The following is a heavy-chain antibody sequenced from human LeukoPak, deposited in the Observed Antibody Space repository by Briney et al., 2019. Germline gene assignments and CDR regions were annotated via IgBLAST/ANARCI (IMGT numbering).Heavy chain of an antibody. D-gene: IGHD6-13*01. J-gene: IGHJ4*02. CDR3: WGTMSSSRLYVFGY. CDR2: IIPIFGTA. Sequence: ASVKVSCKASGGTFISYAISWVRQAPGQGLEWMGGIIPIFGTANYAQKFQGRVTITADESTSTAYMELSSLRSEDTAVYYCWGTMSSSRLYVFGYWGQGTLVTVSS. V-gene: IGHV1-69*13. CDR1: GGTFISYA.